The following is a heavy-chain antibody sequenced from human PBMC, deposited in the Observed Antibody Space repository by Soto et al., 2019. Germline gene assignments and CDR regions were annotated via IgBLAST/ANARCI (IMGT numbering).Heavy chain of an antibody. CDR3: AIRVDYDILTGYSISNWFDP. CDR2: IYPGDSDT. Sequence: PGESLKISCKGSGYSFTSYWIGWVRQMPGKGLEWMGIIYPGDSDTRYSPSFQGQVTISADKSISTAYLQWSSLKASDTAMYYCAIRVDYDILTGYSISNWFDPWGQGTLVTVSS. D-gene: IGHD3-9*01. J-gene: IGHJ5*02. V-gene: IGHV5-51*01. CDR1: GYSFTSYW.